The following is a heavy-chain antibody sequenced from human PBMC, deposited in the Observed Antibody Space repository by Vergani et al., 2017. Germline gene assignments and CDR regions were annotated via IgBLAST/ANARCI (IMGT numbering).Heavy chain of an antibody. D-gene: IGHD3-3*01. CDR3: ARDRSDFWSGYYRYGMDV. V-gene: IGHV4-61*02. J-gene: IGHJ6*02. Sequence: QVQLQESGPGLVKPSQTLSLTCTVSGGSISSGSYYWSWIRQPAGKGLEWIGRIYTSGSTNYNPSLKSRVTISVDTSKNQFSLKLSYVTAADTAVYYCARDRSDFWSGYYRYGMDVWGQGTTVTVSS. CDR2: IYTSGST. CDR1: GGSISSGSYY.